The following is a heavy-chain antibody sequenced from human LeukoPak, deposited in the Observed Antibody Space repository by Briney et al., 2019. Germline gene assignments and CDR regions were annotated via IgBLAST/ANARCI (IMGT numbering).Heavy chain of an antibody. D-gene: IGHD6-6*01. Sequence: GGSLRLSCAASGFTVSSDYITWVRQAPGKGLEWVSVVYSGGETYYAESVKGRLTVSRDNSKNTVYLQMNSLRAEDTAVYFCARGGIAARPSDSWGQGTLVTVSS. CDR3: ARGGIAARPSDS. CDR2: VYSGGET. J-gene: IGHJ4*02. CDR1: GFTVSSDY. V-gene: IGHV3-66*01.